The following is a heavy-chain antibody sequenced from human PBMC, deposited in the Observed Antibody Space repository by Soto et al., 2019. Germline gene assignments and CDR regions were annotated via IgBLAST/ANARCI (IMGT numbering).Heavy chain of an antibody. D-gene: IGHD3-9*01. CDR1: GGSISSSY. CDR2: IHYSGTT. CDR3: ARGLQYYDILTGPNWFGP. V-gene: IGHV4-59*01. J-gene: IGHJ5*02. Sequence: SETLSLTCTVSGGSISSSYWSWIRQPPGKGLECIGYIHYSGTTNYNPSLKSRVTISVDTSKNQFSLKLTSVTAADTAVYYCARGLQYYDILTGPNWFGPWGQGTLVTVSS.